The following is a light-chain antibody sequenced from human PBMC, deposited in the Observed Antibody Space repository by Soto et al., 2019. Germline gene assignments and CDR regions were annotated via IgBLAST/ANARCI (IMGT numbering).Light chain of an antibody. CDR3: QQRSDWPPMYT. J-gene: IGKJ2*01. V-gene: IGKV3-11*01. Sequence: EIVLTQSPATLSLSPGERATLSCRASQSLSSYLAWYQQRPGQPPRLLIYDASNRATGIPARFSGSGSGTDFTLTISSLEPEDFAVYYCQQRSDWPPMYTFGHGTKLEIK. CDR1: QSLSSY. CDR2: DAS.